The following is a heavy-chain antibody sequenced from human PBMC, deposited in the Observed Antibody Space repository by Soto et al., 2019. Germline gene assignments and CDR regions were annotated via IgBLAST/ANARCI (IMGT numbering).Heavy chain of an antibody. CDR2: VKSSANGGAI. D-gene: IGHD2-21*01. CDR1: GFTFNGAW. V-gene: IGHV3-15*07. Sequence: GGSLRLSCAASGFTFNGAWMNWVRQAPGKGLEWVGRVKSSANGGAIDYAAPVEGRFTISRDDSKNTLYLQMNSLITEDTAFYYCSADLPDXGXYAXDYWGQGTLVTVSS. J-gene: IGHJ4*02. CDR3: SADLPDXGXYAXDY.